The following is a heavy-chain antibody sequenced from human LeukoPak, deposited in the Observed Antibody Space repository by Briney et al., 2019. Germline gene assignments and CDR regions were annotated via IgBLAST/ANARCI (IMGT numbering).Heavy chain of an antibody. CDR2: ISGSGGST. Sequence: GGSLRLSCAASGFTFSSYWMHWVRQAPGKGLEWVSAISGSGGSTYYADSVKGRFTISRDNSENTLYLQMNSLRAEDTAVYYCAKDTGLGKTGYYMDVWGKGTTVTVSS. CDR1: GFTFSSYW. CDR3: AKDTGLGKTGYYMDV. V-gene: IGHV3-23*01. J-gene: IGHJ6*03. D-gene: IGHD3-16*01.